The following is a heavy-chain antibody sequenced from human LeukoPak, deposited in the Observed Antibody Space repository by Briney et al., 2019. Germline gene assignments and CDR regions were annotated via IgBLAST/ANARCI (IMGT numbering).Heavy chain of an antibody. V-gene: IGHV4-34*01. CDR1: GGSFSGYY. D-gene: IGHD3-10*01. Sequence: SETLSLTCAVYGGSFSGYYWSWIRQPPAKGLEWSGEIHHSGSTNYNPSLKSRVSISVHTSKNQFSLKLSSVTATDTAVYYCARGYYGSGSYIDYWGQGTLVTVSS. CDR3: ARGYYGSGSYIDY. CDR2: IHHSGST. J-gene: IGHJ4*02.